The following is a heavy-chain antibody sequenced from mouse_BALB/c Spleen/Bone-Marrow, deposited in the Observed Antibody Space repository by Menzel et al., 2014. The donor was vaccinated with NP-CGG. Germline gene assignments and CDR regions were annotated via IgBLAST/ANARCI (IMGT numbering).Heavy chain of an antibody. V-gene: IGHV1S56*01. J-gene: IGHJ3*01. CDR1: GYTFTSYD. CDR2: FYPGDGST. Sequence: VMLVESGPELVKPGALVTISCKASGYTFTSYDINWVQQRPGQGLAWIGWFYPGDGSTKYNEKFKGKATLTADKSSSTAYMQLSSLTSENSAVYFCARGGGYGNSPWFAYWGQGTLVTVSA. CDR3: ARGGGYGNSPWFAY. D-gene: IGHD2-10*02.